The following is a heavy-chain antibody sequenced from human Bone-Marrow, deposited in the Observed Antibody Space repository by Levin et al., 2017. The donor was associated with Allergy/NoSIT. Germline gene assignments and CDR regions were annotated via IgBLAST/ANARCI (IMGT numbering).Heavy chain of an antibody. J-gene: IGHJ3*01. CDR1: EGSIRNPNYY. CDR2: IYYDGTS. CDR3: AGRSVEVRGFDV. D-gene: IGHD3-10*01. V-gene: IGHV4-39*01. Sequence: SQTLSLTCSLSEGSIRNPNYYWGWIRLSPGKGLEWIGNIYYDGTSYYTPSLKSRLTIAVDTSKNEFSLKLRSVTATDTAIYFCAGRSVEVRGFDVWGQGTPVTVSS.